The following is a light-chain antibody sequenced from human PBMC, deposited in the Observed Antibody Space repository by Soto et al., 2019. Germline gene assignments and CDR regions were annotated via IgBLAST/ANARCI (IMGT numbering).Light chain of an antibody. CDR2: WAS. CDR3: QQYYSLYT. J-gene: IGKJ2*01. Sequence: DIVMTQSPDSLAVSLGERATINCKSSQSVLYSSNNKNYLAWYQQKPGQPPKLLIYWASTRESGVPDRFSGSGSGTDFTLTISSLQAEDVAVHYCQQYYSLYTFGQGTKLEIK. V-gene: IGKV4-1*01. CDR1: QSVLYSSNNKNY.